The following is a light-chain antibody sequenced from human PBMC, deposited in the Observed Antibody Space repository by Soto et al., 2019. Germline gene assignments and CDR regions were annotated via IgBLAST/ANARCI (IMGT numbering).Light chain of an antibody. Sequence: SPVCVSLTQRERATLSCRASERVSSYLAWYQQKPGQAPRLLIYDASSMPTGIPDRFSGGRVGTHFILTIDSLQPEDFAAYYCQQVRSYPRTFGGGTKVDIK. CDR2: DAS. CDR3: QQVRSYPRT. J-gene: IGKJ4*01. V-gene: IGKV3-11*01. CDR1: ERVSSY.